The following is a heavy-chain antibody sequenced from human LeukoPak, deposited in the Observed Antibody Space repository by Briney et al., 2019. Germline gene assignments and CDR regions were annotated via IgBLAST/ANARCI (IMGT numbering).Heavy chain of an antibody. V-gene: IGHV4-39*01. CDR3: ARLIVVVPAAIDY. Sequence: SETLSLTCTVSGGSISSSSYCWGWIRQPPGEGLEWIGSIYYSGSTYYNPSLKSRVTISVDTSKKQFSLKLSSVTAADTAVYYCARLIVVVPAAIDYWGQGTLVTVS. CDR1: GGSISSSSYC. D-gene: IGHD2-2*01. J-gene: IGHJ4*02. CDR2: IYYSGST.